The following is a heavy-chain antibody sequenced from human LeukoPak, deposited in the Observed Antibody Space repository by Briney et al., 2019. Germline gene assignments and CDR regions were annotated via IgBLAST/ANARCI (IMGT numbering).Heavy chain of an antibody. CDR2: TAGSGISK. J-gene: IGHJ4*02. Sequence: PGGSLRPSCVASGFTFNNYAMSWVRQAPGRGLEWASSTAGSGISKDYADSVKGRFTISKDKSKNTLYLQMDNLRAEDTGVYFCARLPTFYDSSGYHYDYWGQGTLVTVSS. CDR3: ARLPTFYDSSGYHYDY. V-gene: IGHV3-23*01. D-gene: IGHD3-22*01. CDR1: GFTFNNYA.